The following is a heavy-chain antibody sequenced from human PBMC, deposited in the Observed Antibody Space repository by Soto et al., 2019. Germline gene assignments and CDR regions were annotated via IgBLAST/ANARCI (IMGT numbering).Heavy chain of an antibody. CDR2: IIPIPGTA. Sequence: QVQLVQSGAEVKKPGSSVKVSCKASGGTFSSYAISWVRQAPGQGLEWMGGIIPIPGTANYAQKFQGRGTITADEDTSTDYLELSSLISEDTAGYYCARLQDSSTGFDIYYCYYYGMDVWGQGTTVTVSS. CDR3: ARLQDSSTGFDIYYCYYYGMDV. V-gene: IGHV1-69*01. J-gene: IGHJ6*02. CDR1: GGTFSSYA. D-gene: IGHD2-2*01.